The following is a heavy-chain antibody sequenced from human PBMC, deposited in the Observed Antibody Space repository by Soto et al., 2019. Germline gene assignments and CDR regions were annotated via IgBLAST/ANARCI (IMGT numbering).Heavy chain of an antibody. CDR1: GYTLTELS. CDR2: FDPEDGET. Sequence: VKVSCKVSGYTLTELSMHWVRQAPGKGLEWMGGFDPEDGETIYAQKFQGRVTMTEDTSTDTAYMELSSLRSEDTAVVYCAAFYDSSGYSAFQHWGQGTLVTVSS. CDR3: AAFYDSSGYSAFQH. J-gene: IGHJ1*01. V-gene: IGHV1-24*01. D-gene: IGHD3-22*01.